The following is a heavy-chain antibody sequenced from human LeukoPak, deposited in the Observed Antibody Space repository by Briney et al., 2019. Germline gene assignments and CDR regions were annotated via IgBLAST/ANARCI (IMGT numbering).Heavy chain of an antibody. V-gene: IGHV1-69*04. J-gene: IGHJ2*01. D-gene: IGHD3-3*01. CDR2: IIPILGIA. CDR3: ATPRELRFLEWPQNKWGDWYFDL. Sequence: GASVKVSCKASGGTFSSYAISWVRQAPGQGLEWMGRIIPILGIANYAQKFQGRVTITADEFTSTAYMELRSLKSDDTAVYFCATPRELRFLEWPQNKWGDWYFDLWGRGTLVTVSS. CDR1: GGTFSSYA.